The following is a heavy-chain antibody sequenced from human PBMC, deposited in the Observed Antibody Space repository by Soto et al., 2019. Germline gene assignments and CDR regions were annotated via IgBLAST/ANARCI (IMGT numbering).Heavy chain of an antibody. D-gene: IGHD6-13*01. CDR1: GFTFSSYG. CDR3: AKQQQLQAYYFDY. V-gene: IGHV3-30*18. J-gene: IGHJ4*02. CDR2: ISYDGSNK. Sequence: PGGSLRLSCAASGFTFSSYGMHWVRQAPGKGLEWVAVISYDGSNKYYADSVKGRFTISRDNSKNTLYLQMNSLRAEDTAVYYCAKQQQLQAYYFDYWGQGTLVTVSS.